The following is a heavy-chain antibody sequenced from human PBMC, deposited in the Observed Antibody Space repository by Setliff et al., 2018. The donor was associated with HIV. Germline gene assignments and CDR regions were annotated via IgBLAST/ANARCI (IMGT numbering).Heavy chain of an antibody. CDR3: AREVRVVLPAAASEKYYYYYMDV. CDR2: DYTSGRT. CDR1: GGSISGYF. Sequence: SETLSLTCNVSGGSISGYFWTWIRQPAGNGLEWIGRDYTSGRTTYTPSLKSRLSMSIDTSKNHFSLRLTSVTVAATAVYYCAREVRVVLPAAASEKYYYYYMDVWGKGTTVTVSS. D-gene: IGHD2-2*01. J-gene: IGHJ6*03. V-gene: IGHV4-4*07.